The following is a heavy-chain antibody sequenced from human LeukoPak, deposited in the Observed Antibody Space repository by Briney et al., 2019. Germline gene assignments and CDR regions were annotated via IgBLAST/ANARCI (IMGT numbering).Heavy chain of an antibody. D-gene: IGHD5-18*01. J-gene: IGHJ4*02. CDR1: GFTFSSYG. V-gene: IGHV3-30*02. CDR2: IRYDGSNK. CDR3: AKDQRSYGYVYFDY. Sequence: GGSLRLSCAASGFTFSSYGMHWVRQAPGKGLEWVAFIRYDGSNKYYADSVKGRFTISRDNSKNTLYLQMNSLRAEDTAVYYCAKDQRSYGYVYFDYWGQGTLVTVSS.